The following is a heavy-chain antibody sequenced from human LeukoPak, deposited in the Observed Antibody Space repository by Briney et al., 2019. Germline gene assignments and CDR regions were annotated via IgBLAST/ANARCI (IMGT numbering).Heavy chain of an antibody. CDR3: ARWLDFLGYCSGGSCYDY. Sequence: SETLSLTCTVSGGSISSGDYYWSWIRQPPGKGLEWIGYIYYSGSTYYNPSLESRVTISVDTSKNQFSLKLSSVTAADTAVYYCARWLDFLGYCSGGSCYDYWGQGTLVTVSS. CDR1: GGSISSGDYY. D-gene: IGHD2-15*01. J-gene: IGHJ4*02. V-gene: IGHV4-30-4*01. CDR2: IYYSGST.